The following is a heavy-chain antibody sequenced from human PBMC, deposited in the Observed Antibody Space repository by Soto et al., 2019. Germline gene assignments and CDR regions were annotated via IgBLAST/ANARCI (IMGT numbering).Heavy chain of an antibody. Sequence: ASVKVSCKASGYTFTSYYMHWVRQAPGQGLEWMGIINPSGGSTSYAQKFQGRVTMTRDTSTSTVYMELSSLRSEDTAVYYCARGGRAAAGTRIGWLDPWGQGTLVTVSS. CDR1: GYTFTSYY. CDR3: ARGGRAAAGTRIGWLDP. D-gene: IGHD6-13*01. V-gene: IGHV1-46*01. CDR2: INPSGGST. J-gene: IGHJ5*02.